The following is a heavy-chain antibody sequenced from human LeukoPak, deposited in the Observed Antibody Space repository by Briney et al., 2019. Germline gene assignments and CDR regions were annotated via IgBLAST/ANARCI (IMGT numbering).Heavy chain of an antibody. Sequence: GGSLRLSCAASGFTFSSYSMNWVRQAPGKGLEWVSYISSSSTIYYADSVKGRFTISRDNSKNTLYLQMNSLRAEDTAVYYCAKGHPHSSGWYGYGMDVWGQGTTVTVSS. CDR1: GFTFSSYS. D-gene: IGHD6-19*01. J-gene: IGHJ6*02. CDR2: ISSSSTI. V-gene: IGHV3-48*01. CDR3: AKGHPHSSGWYGYGMDV.